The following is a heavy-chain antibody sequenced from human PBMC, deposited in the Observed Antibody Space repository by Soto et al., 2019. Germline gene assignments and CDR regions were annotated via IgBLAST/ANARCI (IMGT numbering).Heavy chain of an antibody. V-gene: IGHV3-23*01. CDR3: AKGGYAFAYE. Sequence: EVQLLESGGDLVQPGGSLRLSCAASGFSFSTSSMAWVRQPPGKGLEWVSAISPSASDTLYADSVKGRFTIFRDNSKNCLFLLMTSLRAEDAAVYYCAKGGYAFAYEWGQGTLVTVSS. CDR1: GFSFSTSS. CDR2: ISPSASDT. J-gene: IGHJ4*02. D-gene: IGHD5-18*01.